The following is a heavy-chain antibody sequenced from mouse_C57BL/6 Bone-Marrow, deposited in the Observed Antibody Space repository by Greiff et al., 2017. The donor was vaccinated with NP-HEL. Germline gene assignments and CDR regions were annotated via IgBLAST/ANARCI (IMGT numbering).Heavy chain of an antibody. CDR2: IDPSDSYT. J-gene: IGHJ1*03. CDR3: ARESYYGSSYWYFDV. D-gene: IGHD1-1*01. V-gene: IGHV1-69*01. CDR1: GYTFTSYW. Sequence: LQPGAELVMPGASVKLSCKASGYTFTSYWMHWVKQRPGQGLEWIGEIDPSDSYTNYNQKFKGKSTLTVDKSSSTAYMQLSSLTSEDSAVYYCARESYYGSSYWYFDVWGTGTTVTVSS.